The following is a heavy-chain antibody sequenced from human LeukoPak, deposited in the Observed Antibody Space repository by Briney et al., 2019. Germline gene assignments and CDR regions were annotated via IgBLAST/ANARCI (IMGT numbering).Heavy chain of an antibody. J-gene: IGHJ3*02. CDR2: IYTGGNT. CDR1: GFTVSRNF. CDR3: ARQDTFDI. Sequence: PGGSLRLSCAASGFTVSRNFMNWVRQAPGKGLEWVSVIYTGGNTYYADSVKGRFTIYRDNSKNTLYLRMNSLRVEDTAVYYCARQDTFDIWGQGTMVTVSS. V-gene: IGHV3-66*02.